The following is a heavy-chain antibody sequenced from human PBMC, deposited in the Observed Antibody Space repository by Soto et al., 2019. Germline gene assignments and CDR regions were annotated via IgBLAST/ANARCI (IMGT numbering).Heavy chain of an antibody. J-gene: IGHJ4*02. CDR2: INAGNGNT. CDR1: GYTFTSYA. V-gene: IGHV1-3*05. CDR3: ARSIVVVTALDY. Sequence: QVQLVQSGAEEKKPGASVKVSCKASGYTFTSYAMHWVRQAPGQRLEWMGWINAGNGNTKYSQKFQGRVTITRDTSASTAYMELGSLRSEDTAVYYCARSIVVVTALDYWGPGTLVTVSS. D-gene: IGHD2-21*02.